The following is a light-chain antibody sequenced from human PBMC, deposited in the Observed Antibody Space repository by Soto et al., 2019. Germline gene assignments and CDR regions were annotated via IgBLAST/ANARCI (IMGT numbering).Light chain of an antibody. V-gene: IGLV1-51*02. CDR2: ENN. CDR3: GTWDSNLSAVV. Sequence: QSVLTQPPSVSATPGQKVTISCSGSSSNIGNNYVSWYQQLPGTAPKLLIYENNKRPSGIPDRFSASKSGTSATLGITGLQTGDEDDYYCGTWDSNLSAVVFGGGTQLTVL. J-gene: IGLJ2*01. CDR1: SSNIGNNY.